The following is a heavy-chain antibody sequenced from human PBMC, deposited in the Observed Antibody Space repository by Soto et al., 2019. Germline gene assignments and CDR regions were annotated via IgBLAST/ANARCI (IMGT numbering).Heavy chain of an antibody. CDR2: INAGKGNT. Sequence: QVQLVQSGAEGKKPGASVKVSCKASGYTFTSYAMHWVRQAPGQRLEWMGWINAGKGNTKYSQKFQGRVTISRDTSASTAYMELSSLRSEDTAVYSCARGYSGYDGTDYWGQGTLVTVSS. CDR1: GYTFTSYA. D-gene: IGHD5-12*01. V-gene: IGHV1-3*01. J-gene: IGHJ4*02. CDR3: ARGYSGYDGTDY.